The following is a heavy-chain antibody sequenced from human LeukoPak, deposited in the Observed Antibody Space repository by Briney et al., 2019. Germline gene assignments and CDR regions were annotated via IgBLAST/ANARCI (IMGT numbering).Heavy chain of an antibody. J-gene: IGHJ6*03. V-gene: IGHV4-59*11. Sequence: SETLSLTCTVSGGSISSHYWSWIRQPPGEGLEWIGDIYYSGSTNHNPSLKSRVTISVATSKNQFSLKLSSVTAADTAVYYCARLSWNYVYYYYYYMDVWGKGTTVTVSS. D-gene: IGHD1-7*01. CDR2: IYYSGST. CDR1: GGSISSHY. CDR3: ARLSWNYVYYYYYYMDV.